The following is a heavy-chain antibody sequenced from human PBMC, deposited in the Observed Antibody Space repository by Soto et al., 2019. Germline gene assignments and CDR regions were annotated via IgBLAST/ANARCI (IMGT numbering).Heavy chain of an antibody. V-gene: IGHV3-11*03. CDR1: GFTFSDYY. CDR3: ARQSDLYCSGGSCYSGGDYFDY. D-gene: IGHD2-15*01. CDR2: ISSSSSYT. Sequence: SLRLSCAASGFTFSDYYMSWIRQAPGKGLEWVSYISSSSSYTNYADSVKGRFTISRDNAKNSLYLQMNSLRAEDTAVYYCARQSDLYCSGGSCYSGGDYFDYWGQGTLVTVSS. J-gene: IGHJ4*02.